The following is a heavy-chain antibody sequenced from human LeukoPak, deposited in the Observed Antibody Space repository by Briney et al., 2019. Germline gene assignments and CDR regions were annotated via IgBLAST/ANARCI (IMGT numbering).Heavy chain of an antibody. Sequence: PSETLSPTCTVSGGSISSYYWSWIRQPPGKGLEWIGYIYYSGSTNYNPSLKSRVTISVDTSKNQFSLKLSSVTAADTAVYYCARGQYDSSGYWKFDYWGQGTLVTVSS. CDR1: GGSISSYY. D-gene: IGHD3-22*01. CDR2: IYYSGST. CDR3: ARGQYDSSGYWKFDY. V-gene: IGHV4-59*01. J-gene: IGHJ4*02.